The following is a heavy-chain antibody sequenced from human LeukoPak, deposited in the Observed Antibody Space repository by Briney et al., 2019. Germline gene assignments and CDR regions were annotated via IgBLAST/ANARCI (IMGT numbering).Heavy chain of an antibody. CDR3: ARGKYCTNGVCSTFDY. CDR2: IYSGGST. CDR1: GFTVSSNY. D-gene: IGHD2-8*01. V-gene: IGHV3-66*02. J-gene: IGHJ4*02. Sequence: GGSLRLSCAASGFTVSSNYKSWVRQAPGKGLEWVSVIYSGGSTYYADSVKGRFTISRDNSKNTLYLQMNSLRAEDTAVYFCARGKYCTNGVCSTFDYWGQGTLVTVSS.